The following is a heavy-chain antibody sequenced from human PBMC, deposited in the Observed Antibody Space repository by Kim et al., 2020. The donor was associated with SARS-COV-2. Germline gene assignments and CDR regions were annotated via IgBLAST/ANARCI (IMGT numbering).Heavy chain of an antibody. D-gene: IGHD3-10*01. Sequence: SETLSLTCTVSGGSISSYYWSWIRQPPGKGLEWIGYIYYSGSANYNPSLKSRVTMSVDTSKNQFSLKLSSVTAADTAVYYCARNPKTYYYGSGTPGWFDPWGQGTLVTVSS. CDR1: GGSISSYY. V-gene: IGHV4-59*01. J-gene: IGHJ5*02. CDR2: IYYSGSA. CDR3: ARNPKTYYYGSGTPGWFDP.